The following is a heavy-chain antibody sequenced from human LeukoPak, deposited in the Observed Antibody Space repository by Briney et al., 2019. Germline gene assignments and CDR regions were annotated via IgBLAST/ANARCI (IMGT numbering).Heavy chain of an antibody. CDR1: GFTFSNAW. D-gene: IGHD1-14*01. CDR2: IKNKLDGGTT. J-gene: IGHJ3*02. Sequence: GGSLRLSCAASGFTFSNAWMSWVRQAPGKGLEWVGLIKNKLDGGTTDYVATVKGRFTISRDDSRNTLYLQMNSLKSEDTAMYYCASYNDRDAFNIWGQGTLVTVSS. CDR3: ASYNDRDAFNI. V-gene: IGHV3-15*01.